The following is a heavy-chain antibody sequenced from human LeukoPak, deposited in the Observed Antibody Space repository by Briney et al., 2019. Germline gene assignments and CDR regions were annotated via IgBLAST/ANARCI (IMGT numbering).Heavy chain of an antibody. CDR1: GGSISSYY. J-gene: IGHJ6*03. CDR2: IYYSGST. Sequence: SETLSLTCTVSGGSISSYYWSWIRQPPGKGVEWIGYIYYSGSTNYNPSLKSRVTISVDTSKNQFSLKLSSVTAADTAVYYCARGYCSSTSCPPRYYYYYMDVWGKGTTVTVSS. V-gene: IGHV4-59*01. CDR3: ARGYCSSTSCPPRYYYYYMDV. D-gene: IGHD2-2*01.